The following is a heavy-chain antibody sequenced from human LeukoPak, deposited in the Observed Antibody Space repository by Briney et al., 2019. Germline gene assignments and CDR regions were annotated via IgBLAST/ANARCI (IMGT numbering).Heavy chain of an antibody. CDR2: IYPGDSDT. CDR1: GYSLTSYW. Sequence: GESLKISCKGSGYSLTSYWIGWVRQMPGKGLGWMGMIYPGDSDTRYSPSLQGQVTISADKSISTAYLQWSSLTASDTAMYCCARLPPYRFTMVRECYDYMDVWGKGTTVTVSS. J-gene: IGHJ6*03. CDR3: ARLPPYRFTMVRECYDYMDV. V-gene: IGHV5-51*01. D-gene: IGHD3-10*01.